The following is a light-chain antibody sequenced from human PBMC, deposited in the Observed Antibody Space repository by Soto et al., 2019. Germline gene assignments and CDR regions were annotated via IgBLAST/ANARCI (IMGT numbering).Light chain of an antibody. V-gene: IGKV3-20*01. CDR2: DVS. Sequence: ETVLTPSPGTLSLSPGETAIVSCRASQSLANSRLAWYRQKPGQAPRLLIYDVSRRATGIPDRFSGSGSGTDFTLSISRLEPEDFAVYFCHQYQTSPWTFGRGTKVDIK. CDR3: HQYQTSPWT. CDR1: QSLANSR. J-gene: IGKJ1*01.